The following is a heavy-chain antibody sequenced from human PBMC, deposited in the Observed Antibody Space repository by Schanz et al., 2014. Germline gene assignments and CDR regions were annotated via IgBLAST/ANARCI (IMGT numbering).Heavy chain of an antibody. CDR3: ARSPSARPLGFFDY. CDR2: INPSGGRT. Sequence: QVQLVQSGAEVKQPGASVKVSCKASGYTFTNYYMHWVRQAPGQGLEWMGIINPSGGRTTYAQKFQGRVTMTRDTSTSTVYMDLSSLRSEDTAMYYCARSPSARPLGFFDYWGQGTLVTVSS. CDR1: GYTFTNYY. V-gene: IGHV1-46*01. D-gene: IGHD6-6*01. J-gene: IGHJ4*02.